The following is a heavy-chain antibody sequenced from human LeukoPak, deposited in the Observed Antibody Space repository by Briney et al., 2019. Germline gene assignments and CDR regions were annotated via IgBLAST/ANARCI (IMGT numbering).Heavy chain of an antibody. Sequence: GGSLRLSCAASGFTFSSYAMHWVRQAPGKGLEWVSSISGASVYIYYADSVRGRFTISRDNAKNSLYLQMNSLRAEGTAIYYCVRDLPETSGWYAGYWGQGTLVTVSS. CDR3: VRDLPETSGWYAGY. CDR2: ISGASVYI. CDR1: GFTFSSYA. D-gene: IGHD6-19*01. V-gene: IGHV3-21*01. J-gene: IGHJ4*02.